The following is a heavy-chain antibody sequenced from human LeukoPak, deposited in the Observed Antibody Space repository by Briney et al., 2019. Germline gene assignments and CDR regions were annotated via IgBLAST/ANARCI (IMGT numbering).Heavy chain of an antibody. V-gene: IGHV3-64*01. CDR3: ARSLGATAY. D-gene: IGHD1-26*01. Sequence: PGGSLRLSCAASGFTFSYFAMHWVRQAPGKGLEHVSAISSDGTTTHYASSVKGRFTISRDNSKNTLYLQMGSLRADDMAVYYCARSLGATAYWGQGTLVTVSP. J-gene: IGHJ4*02. CDR1: GFTFSYFA. CDR2: ISSDGTTT.